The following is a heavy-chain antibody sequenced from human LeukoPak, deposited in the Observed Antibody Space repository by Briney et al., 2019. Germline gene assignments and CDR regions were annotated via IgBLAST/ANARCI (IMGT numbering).Heavy chain of an antibody. D-gene: IGHD3-10*02. CDR3: AELGITMIGGV. V-gene: IGHV3-23*01. J-gene: IGHJ6*04. CDR2: ISGSGGST. CDR1: GFTFSSYG. Sequence: HPGGSLRLSCAASGFTFSSYGMIWVRQAPGKGLEWVSGISGSGGSTYLADSVKGRFTISRDNAKNSLYPQMNSLRAEDTAVYYCAELGITMIGGVWGKGTTVTISS.